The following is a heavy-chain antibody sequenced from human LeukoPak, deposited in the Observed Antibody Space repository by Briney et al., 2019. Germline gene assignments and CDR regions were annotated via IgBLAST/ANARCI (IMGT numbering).Heavy chain of an antibody. CDR3: ARLPRSDIAVAGPIDY. J-gene: IGHJ4*02. V-gene: IGHV4-39*01. Sequence: SSETLSLTCTVSGGSISSSSYYWGWIRQPPGKGLEWIGSIYYNGGTYYNPSLKSRVTISVDTSKNQFSLKLRSVTAADTAVYYCARLPRSDIAVAGPIDYWGQGTLVTVSS. CDR2: IYYNGGT. CDR1: GGSISSSSYY. D-gene: IGHD6-19*01.